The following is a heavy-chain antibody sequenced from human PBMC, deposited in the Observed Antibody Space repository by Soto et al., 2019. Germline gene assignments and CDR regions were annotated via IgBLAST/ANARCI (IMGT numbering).Heavy chain of an antibody. CDR2: THHRGNT. V-gene: IGHV4-31*03. CDR3: AREGGSYDSGGFLIRGAFDV. Sequence: TLSLTCTVSGGSISSGDYYWNWIRQRPEKGLEWIGSTHHRGNTYYSPSLESRVSISTDTSQNQFSLRLTSVTDADTAVYYCAREGGSYDSGGFLIRGAFDVRGQGTTVTVSS. CDR1: GGSISSGDYY. J-gene: IGHJ3*01. D-gene: IGHD3-22*01.